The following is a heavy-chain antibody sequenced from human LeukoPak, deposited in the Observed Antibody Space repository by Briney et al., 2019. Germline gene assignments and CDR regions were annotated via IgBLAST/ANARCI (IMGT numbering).Heavy chain of an antibody. D-gene: IGHD3-22*01. CDR1: GFTFDDYA. Sequence: PGGSLRLSCAASGFTFDDYAMHWVRQAPGKGLELVSLISGDGGSTYYADSVKGRFTISRDNSKNSLYLQMNSLRTEDTALYYCAKGTYYYDSSGYIGYYYGMDVWGQGTTVTVSS. V-gene: IGHV3-43*02. CDR2: ISGDGGST. CDR3: AKGTYYYDSSGYIGYYYGMDV. J-gene: IGHJ6*02.